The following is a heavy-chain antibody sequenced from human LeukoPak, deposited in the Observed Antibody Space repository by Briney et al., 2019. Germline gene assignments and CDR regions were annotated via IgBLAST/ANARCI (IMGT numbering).Heavy chain of an antibody. CDR3: ARARNYYDSSGYYYLIFDY. Sequence: PGGSLRLSCAASGFTFSSYGMHWVRQAPGKGLEWVAVIWYDGSNKYYADSVKGRFTISRDNSKNTLYLQMNSLRAEDTALYYCARARNYYDSSGYYYLIFDYWGQGTLVTVSS. D-gene: IGHD3-22*01. V-gene: IGHV3-33*01. CDR2: IWYDGSNK. CDR1: GFTFSSYG. J-gene: IGHJ4*02.